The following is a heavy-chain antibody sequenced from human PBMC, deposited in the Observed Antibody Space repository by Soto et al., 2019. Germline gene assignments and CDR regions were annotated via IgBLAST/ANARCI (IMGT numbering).Heavy chain of an antibody. V-gene: IGHV4-39*01. Sequence: SETLSLTCTVSGGSISSGGYYWGWIRQPPGKGLEWIGSIYYSGSTYYNPSLKSRVTISVDTSKNQFSLKLSSVTAADTAVYYCARHKTIAVAGTYYFDYWGQGTLVTVSS. J-gene: IGHJ4*02. D-gene: IGHD6-19*01. CDR1: GGSISSGGYY. CDR3: ARHKTIAVAGTYYFDY. CDR2: IYYSGST.